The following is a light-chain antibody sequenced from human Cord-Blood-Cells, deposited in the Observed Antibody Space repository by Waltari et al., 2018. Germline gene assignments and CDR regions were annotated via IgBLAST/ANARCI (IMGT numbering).Light chain of an antibody. J-gene: IGKJ4*01. CDR3: QQGYSTPPLT. CDR1: QSISSY. CDR2: AAS. Sequence: DIQMTQSPSSLSASVGDRVTITCRASQSISSYLNWYQQKPGKAPKLLIYAASSLQSGVPSRFSGSRSGTDFTLTISSLQPDDFATYYCQQGYSTPPLTVGGGTKVEIK. V-gene: IGKV1-39*01.